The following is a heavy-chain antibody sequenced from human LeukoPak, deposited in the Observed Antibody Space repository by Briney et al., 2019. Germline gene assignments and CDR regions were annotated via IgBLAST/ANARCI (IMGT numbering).Heavy chain of an antibody. CDR1: GGSISNYY. CDR3: ARQERIRFFDWSQNWFDP. D-gene: IGHD3-9*01. J-gene: IGHJ5*02. CDR2: IYYTGST. V-gene: IGHV4-59*08. Sequence: PSETLSLTCTVSGGSISNYYWSWIRQPPGKGLEWIAYIYYTGSTNYNPSLKSRVTISVDTSKNEFSLKLSSVTAADTAVYYCARQERIRFFDWSQNWFDPWGQGTLVTVSS.